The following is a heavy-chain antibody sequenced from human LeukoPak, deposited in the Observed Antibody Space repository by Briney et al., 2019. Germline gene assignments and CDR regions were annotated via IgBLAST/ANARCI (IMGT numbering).Heavy chain of an antibody. CDR1: GGSFSGYY. CDR3: ARQVLTVYYFDY. Sequence: SETLSLTCAVYGGSFSGYYWSWIRQPPGKGLEWIGEINHSGSTNYNPSLKSRVTISVDTSKDQFSLKLSSVTAADTAVYYCARQVLTVYYFDYWGQGTLVTVSS. J-gene: IGHJ4*02. CDR2: INHSGST. D-gene: IGHD3-9*01. V-gene: IGHV4-34*01.